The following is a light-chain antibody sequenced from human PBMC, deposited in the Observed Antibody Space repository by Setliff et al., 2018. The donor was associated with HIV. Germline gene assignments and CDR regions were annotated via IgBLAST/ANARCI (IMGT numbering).Light chain of an antibody. CDR2: EVT. V-gene: IGLV2-18*02. CDR1: SSDVGSYNR. J-gene: IGLJ3*02. CDR3: SSYTSDNTWV. Sequence: QSALAQPPSVSGSPGQSVTISCTGTSSDVGSYNRVSWYRQPPGTAPQVMIYEVTQRPSGVPDRLSGSKSGNTASLTISGLLAEDEADYYCSSYTSDNTWVFGGGTKVTVL.